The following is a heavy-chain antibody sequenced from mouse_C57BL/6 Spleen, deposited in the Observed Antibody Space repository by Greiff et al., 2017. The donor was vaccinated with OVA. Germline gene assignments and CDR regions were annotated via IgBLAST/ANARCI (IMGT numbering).Heavy chain of an antibody. CDR1: GYTFTDYY. V-gene: IGHV1-26*01. Sequence: EVQLQQSGPELVKPGASVKISCKASGYTFTDYYMNWVKQSHGKSLEWIGDINPNNGGTSYNQKFKGKATLTVDKSSSTAYMELRSLTSEDSAVYYCATPAYYSNYFDYWGQGTTLTVSS. J-gene: IGHJ2*01. D-gene: IGHD2-5*01. CDR3: ATPAYYSNYFDY. CDR2: INPNNGGT.